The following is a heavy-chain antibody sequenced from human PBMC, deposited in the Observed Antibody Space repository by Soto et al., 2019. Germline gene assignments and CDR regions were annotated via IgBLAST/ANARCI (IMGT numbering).Heavy chain of an antibody. V-gene: IGHV3-21*01. CDR2: ISSSSSYI. CDR3: ARGGGYCSGGSCHYWYFDL. Sequence: EVQLVESGGGLVKPGGSLRLSCAASGFTFSSYSMNWVRQAPGKGLEWVSSISSSSSYIYYADSVKGRFTISRDNAKNSLYLQMNSLRAEDPAVYYCARGGGYCSGGSCHYWYFDLWGRGTLVTVSS. J-gene: IGHJ2*01. D-gene: IGHD2-15*01. CDR1: GFTFSSYS.